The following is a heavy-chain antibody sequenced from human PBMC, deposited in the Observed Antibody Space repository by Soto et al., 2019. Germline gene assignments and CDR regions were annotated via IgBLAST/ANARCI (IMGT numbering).Heavy chain of an antibody. J-gene: IGHJ5*02. D-gene: IGHD2-21*01. CDR3: AKDAVYNDGLWLKDS. CDR1: GFTISTYA. V-gene: IGHV3-23*01. Sequence: EVQLLESGGGLVQPGGSLRLSCAASGFTISTYAMTWVRQAPGKGLECVSGVTGSGGQIHYADSVKGRFTISKDNSTNKLYLQMSSLRDEDTALYYCAKDAVYNDGLWLKDSWGQGTLVTVSS. CDR2: VTGSGGQI.